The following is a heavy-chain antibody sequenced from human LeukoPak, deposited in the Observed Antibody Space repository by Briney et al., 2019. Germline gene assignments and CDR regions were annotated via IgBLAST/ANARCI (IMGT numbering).Heavy chain of an antibody. J-gene: IGHJ3*02. CDR3: ATHSVAPDAFDI. Sequence: ASVTVSCKASGYTFTGYYMHWVRQAPGQGLEWMGWINPNSGGTNYAQKFQGRVTITADESTSTAYMELSSLRSEDTAVYYCATHSVAPDAFDIWGQGTMVTVSS. CDR1: GYTFTGYY. D-gene: IGHD4-23*01. V-gene: IGHV1-2*02. CDR2: INPNSGGT.